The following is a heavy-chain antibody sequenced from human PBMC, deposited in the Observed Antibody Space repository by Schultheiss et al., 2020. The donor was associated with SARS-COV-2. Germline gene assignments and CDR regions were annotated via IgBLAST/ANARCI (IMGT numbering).Heavy chain of an antibody. V-gene: IGHV4-39*07. J-gene: IGHJ5*02. CDR3: ARGTDSAWFDP. CDR1: GGSISSSSYY. D-gene: IGHD3/OR15-3a*01. CDR2: IYYSGST. Sequence: SETLSLTCTVSGGSISSSSYYWGWIRQPPGKGLEWIGSIYYSGSTYYNPSLKSRVTISVDTSKNQFSLKLSSVTAADTAVYYCARGTDSAWFDPWGQGTLVTVSS.